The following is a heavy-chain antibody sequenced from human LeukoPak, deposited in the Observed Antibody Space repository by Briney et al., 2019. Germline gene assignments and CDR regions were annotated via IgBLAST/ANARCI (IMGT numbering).Heavy chain of an antibody. D-gene: IGHD3-22*01. CDR2: ISSSGGSI. V-gene: IGHV3-11*01. CDR3: ARSRAIVMVITPDAFDI. J-gene: IGHJ3*02. Sequence: AGGSLRLSCAASGFTFSDYYMSWIRQAPGKGLEWLSYISSSGGSIYYADSVKGRFTVSRDNARNSLYLQMNSLRAEDTAVYYCARSRAIVMVITPDAFDIWGQGTMVTVSS. CDR1: GFTFSDYY.